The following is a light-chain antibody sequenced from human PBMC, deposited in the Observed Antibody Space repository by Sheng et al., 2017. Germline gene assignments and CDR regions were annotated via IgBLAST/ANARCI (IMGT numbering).Light chain of an antibody. J-gene: IGKJ5*01. V-gene: IGKV3-20*01. CDR2: DAS. CDR1: QSVGVF. CDR3: QHYGSSPPSIT. Sequence: ETVLTQSPATLSLSPGERATLSCRASQSVGVFLAWYQQKPGQAPRLLIYDASNRATGIPDRFSSSGSGTDFTLTISRLQPEDFAVYSCQHYGSSPPSITFGQGTRLQIK.